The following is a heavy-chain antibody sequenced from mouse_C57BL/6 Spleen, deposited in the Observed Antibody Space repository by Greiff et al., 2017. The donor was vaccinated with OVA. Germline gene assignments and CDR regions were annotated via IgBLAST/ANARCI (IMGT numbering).Heavy chain of an antibody. J-gene: IGHJ2*01. V-gene: IGHV14-3*01. Sequence: VQLQQSVAELVRPGASVKLSCTASGFNINNTYMHWVKQRPEQGLEWIGRIDPANGNTKYAPKFQGKATIPADTSSNTAYLQLSSLTSTDTAMSFCDLITTVVFDYWGQGTTLTVSS. CDR2: IDPANGNT. CDR1: GFNINNTY. CDR3: DLITTVVFDY. D-gene: IGHD1-1*01.